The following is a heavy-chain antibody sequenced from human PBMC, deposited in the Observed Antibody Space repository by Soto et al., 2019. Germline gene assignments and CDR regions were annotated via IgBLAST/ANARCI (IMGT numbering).Heavy chain of an antibody. CDR2: INPKSGDR. Sequence: QVHLVQSGAEVKRAGASVTVSCKASGYTFSDYYIHWVRQAPGQGLQWMGCINPKSGDRRYAQMFRGWVFMTRDTSISTAYMEVSGLKSDDTAVYFCARGAEVGIELAAFDQWGQGTLLTVSA. D-gene: IGHD2-8*02. CDR1: GYTFSDYY. V-gene: IGHV1-2*04. J-gene: IGHJ4*02. CDR3: ARGAEVGIELAAFDQ.